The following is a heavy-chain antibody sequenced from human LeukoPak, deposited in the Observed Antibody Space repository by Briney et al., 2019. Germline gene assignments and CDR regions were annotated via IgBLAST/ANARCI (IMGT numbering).Heavy chain of an antibody. CDR3: ARDGEYSSSSSSYYMDV. V-gene: IGHV3-23*01. Sequence: PGGSLRLSCVASGFTFRNSAMSWVRQAPGKGLEWVSAVSGSGGSTYYADSVKGRFTISRDNSKNTLYLQMNSLRAEDTAVYYCARDGEYSSSSSSYYMDVWGKGTTVTVSS. D-gene: IGHD6-6*01. J-gene: IGHJ6*03. CDR1: GFTFRNSA. CDR2: VSGSGGST.